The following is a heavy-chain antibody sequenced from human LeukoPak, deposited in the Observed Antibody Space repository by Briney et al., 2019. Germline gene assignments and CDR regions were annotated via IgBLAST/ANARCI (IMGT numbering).Heavy chain of an antibody. Sequence: ASVKLSCKASRYTLTSYGISCVRHAPGQRLERRGWISAYNGNTNYAQKLQGRVTMTTDTSTSTAYMELRSLRSDDTAVYYCARVFSRLGSSGWFDPWGQGTLVTVSS. D-gene: IGHD6-19*01. J-gene: IGHJ5*02. CDR3: ARVFSRLGSSGWFDP. V-gene: IGHV1-18*01. CDR2: ISAYNGNT. CDR1: RYTLTSYG.